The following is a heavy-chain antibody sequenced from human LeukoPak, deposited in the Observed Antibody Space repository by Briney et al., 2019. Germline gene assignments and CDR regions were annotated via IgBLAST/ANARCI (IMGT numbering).Heavy chain of an antibody. D-gene: IGHD1-26*01. J-gene: IGHJ5*02. V-gene: IGHV4-38-2*02. CDR2: IYHSGST. CDR1: GYSISCGYY. Sequence: PSETLSLNCIVSGYSISCGYYWGWIRQPPGKGLEWIGSIYHSGSTYYNPSLKSRVTISVDTSKNQFSLKLSSVTAADTPVYYCARVPHSGSYFLRWFDPWGQGTLVTVSS. CDR3: ARVPHSGSYFLRWFDP.